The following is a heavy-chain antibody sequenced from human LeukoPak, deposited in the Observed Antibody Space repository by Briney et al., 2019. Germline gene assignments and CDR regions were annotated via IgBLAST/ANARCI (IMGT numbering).Heavy chain of an antibody. V-gene: IGHV4-59*01. CDR2: IYYSGST. Sequence: SETLSLTCTVSGGSISSYYWSWIRQPPGKGLEWIGYIYYSGSTNYNPSLMSRVTISVDTSKNQFSLKLSSVTAADTAVYYCARARLRWYFDYWGQGTLVTVSS. CDR1: GGSISSYY. J-gene: IGHJ4*02. D-gene: IGHD4-23*01. CDR3: ARARLRWYFDY.